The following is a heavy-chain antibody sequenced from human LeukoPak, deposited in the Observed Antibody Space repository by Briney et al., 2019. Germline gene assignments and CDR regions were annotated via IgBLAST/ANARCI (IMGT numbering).Heavy chain of an antibody. J-gene: IGHJ5*02. V-gene: IGHV3-23*01. CDR2: ISGSGGSA. Sequence: GGSLRLSCAASGFTFSSYAMSWVRQAPGKGLEWVSAISGSGGSAYYADSVKGRFTISRDNSKNTLYLQMNSLRAEDTAVYYCAKEGDTMATSYNWFDPWGQGTLVTVSS. CDR3: AKEGDTMATSYNWFDP. D-gene: IGHD3-10*01. CDR1: GFTFSSYA.